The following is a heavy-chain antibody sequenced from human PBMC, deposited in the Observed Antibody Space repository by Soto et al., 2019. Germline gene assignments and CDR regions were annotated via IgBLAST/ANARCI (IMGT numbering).Heavy chain of an antibody. CDR1: GYTFTSYA. CDR2: INAGNGNT. V-gene: IGHV1-3*01. Sequence: ASVKVSCKASGYTFTSYAMHWVRQAPGQRLEWMGWINAGNGNTKYSQKFQGRVTITRDTSASTAYMELSSLRSEDTAVYYCARDLFRGSGYDRHYYYGMDVWGQGTTVTVPS. CDR3: ARDLFRGSGYDRHYYYGMDV. J-gene: IGHJ6*02. D-gene: IGHD5-12*01.